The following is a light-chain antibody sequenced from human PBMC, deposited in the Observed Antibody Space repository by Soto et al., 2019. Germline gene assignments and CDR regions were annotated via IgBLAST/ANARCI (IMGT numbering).Light chain of an antibody. J-gene: IGLJ2*01. V-gene: IGLV2-14*01. CDR1: SSDVGGYNY. Sequence: QSAPTQPASVSGSPGQSITISCTGTSSDVGGYNYVSWYQQHPGKAPKLMIYDASNRPSGVSNRFSGSKSGNTASLTISGLQAEDEADYYCSSYTSSSTYVVFGGGTKVTVL. CDR2: DAS. CDR3: SSYTSSSTYVV.